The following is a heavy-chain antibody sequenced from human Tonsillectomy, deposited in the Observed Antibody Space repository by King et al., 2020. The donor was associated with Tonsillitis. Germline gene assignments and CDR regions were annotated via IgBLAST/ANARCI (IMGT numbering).Heavy chain of an antibody. CDR1: GFTFSRNP. D-gene: IGHD6-13*01. CDR2: ISNDGISK. CDR3: ANGVYSSGWCDVFDI. V-gene: IGHV3-30*01. J-gene: IGHJ3*02. Sequence: VQLVESGGGVVQPGGSLRLSCAASGFTFSRNPIHWGRQDPGEGLEWVAAISNDGISKYYADSVKGRFTISRDNSKNTLYLEMNSLRPEDTAVYYCANGVYSSGWCDVFDIWGQGTGVTVSS.